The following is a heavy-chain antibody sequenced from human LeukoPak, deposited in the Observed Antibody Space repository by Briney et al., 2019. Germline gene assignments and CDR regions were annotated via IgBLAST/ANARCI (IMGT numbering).Heavy chain of an antibody. D-gene: IGHD3-10*01. V-gene: IGHV1-18*01. CDR1: GYTFTSQG. CDR2: ISVYNGHT. J-gene: IGHJ6*03. CDR3: ARGGGAMVRGVIILCGYYYYMDV. Sequence: ASVKVSCKASGYTFTSQGISWVRQAPGQGLEWMGWISVYNGHTNYAQKLQGRVTMTTDTSTSTAYMELRSLRSDDTAVYYCARGGGAMVRGVIILCGYYYYMDVWGKGTTVAISS.